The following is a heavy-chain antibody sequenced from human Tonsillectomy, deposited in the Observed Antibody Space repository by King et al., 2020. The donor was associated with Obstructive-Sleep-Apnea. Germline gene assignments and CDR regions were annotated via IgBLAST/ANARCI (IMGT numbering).Heavy chain of an antibody. D-gene: IGHD2-21*01. Sequence: VPLQESGPGLVTPSETLSLTCSVSGVSVSSRSYYWNWIRQPPGKGLEWLGYIYYNGSTNFNPSLKSRVTISVDTSKNQFSLKLTSVTAADTAVYYCARQYIAPGNYYYALDVWGQGTTVTVSS. CDR3: ARQYIAPGNYYYALDV. V-gene: IGHV4-61*01. J-gene: IGHJ6*02. CDR1: GVSVSSRSYY. CDR2: IYYNGST.